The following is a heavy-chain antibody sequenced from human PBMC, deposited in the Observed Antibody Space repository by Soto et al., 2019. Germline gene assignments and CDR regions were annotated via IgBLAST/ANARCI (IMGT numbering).Heavy chain of an antibody. V-gene: IGHV3-23*01. J-gene: IGHJ4*02. CDR1: GFTFSSYA. Sequence: EVQLLESGGGLVQPGGSLRLSCAASGFTFSSYAMSWVRQAPGKGLEWVSAISGSGGSTYYADSVKGRFTISRDNSKNTLYLQRNRLRAEDTAVYYCAKDWQQLVATVLFDYWGQGTLVTVSS. CDR3: AKDWQQLVATVLFDY. CDR2: ISGSGGST. D-gene: IGHD6-13*01.